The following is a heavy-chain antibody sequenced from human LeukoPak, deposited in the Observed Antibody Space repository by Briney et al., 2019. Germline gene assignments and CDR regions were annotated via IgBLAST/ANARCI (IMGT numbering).Heavy chain of an antibody. CDR1: GFTFSNAW. J-gene: IGHJ4*02. D-gene: IGHD5-18*01. CDR2: IKSKTDGGTT. CDR3: TTGYSYGYTEVDY. Sequence: GGSLRLSCAASGFTFSNAWMSWVRQAPGKGLEWVGRIKSKTDGGTTDYAASVKGRFTISRDDSKNTLYLQMNSLKTEDTAVYYCTTGYSYGYTEVDYWGQGTLVTVSS. V-gene: IGHV3-15*01.